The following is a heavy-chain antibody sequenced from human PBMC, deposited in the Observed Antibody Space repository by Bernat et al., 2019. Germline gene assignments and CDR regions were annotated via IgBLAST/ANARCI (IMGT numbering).Heavy chain of an antibody. CDR3: AREAGLVKYYFDY. CDR1: GFTFSDYA. J-gene: IGHJ4*02. D-gene: IGHD6-19*01. V-gene: IGHV3-23*04. Sequence: EVQLVESGGGLVQPGGSLRLSCTASGFTFSDYAMSWVRLAPGKGLDWVSSITRGGITHYTDSVKGRFTISRDNSKNTLYLQMNSLRAEDTAVYYCAREAGLVKYYFDYWGQGTLVTVSS. CDR2: ITRGGIT.